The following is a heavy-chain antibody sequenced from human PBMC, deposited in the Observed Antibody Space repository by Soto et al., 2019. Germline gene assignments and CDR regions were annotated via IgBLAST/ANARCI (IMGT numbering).Heavy chain of an antibody. D-gene: IGHD2-15*01. V-gene: IGHV3-11*01. CDR1: GFSFSNYY. CDR2: ISSSGTIT. J-gene: IGHJ3*01. CDR3: AMSLLGVGDPFDL. Sequence: QVQLVDSGGGLVKPGGSLRLSCAASGFSFSNYYFTYIRQAPGKGLEWIAYISSSGTITHYADSVQGRFSISRDNAKYSLSLQLTDLRVEATAVYYCAMSLLGVGDPFDLWCQGKAVLVSS.